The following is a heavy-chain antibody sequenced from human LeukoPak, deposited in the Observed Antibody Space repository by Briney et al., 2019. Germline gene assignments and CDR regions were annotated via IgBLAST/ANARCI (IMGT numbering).Heavy chain of an antibody. CDR1: GFTFSSYW. D-gene: IGHD2-15*01. CDR3: ARVYCSAGSCYSYFDY. J-gene: IGHJ4*02. Sequence: GGSLRLSCAASGFTFSSYWMHWVRQAPGKGLVWVSRIKSDGSSTSYADSVKGRFTISRDNAKNTLYLQMNSLRAEDTAVYYCARVYCSAGSCYSYFDYWGQGTRVTVSS. CDR2: IKSDGSST. V-gene: IGHV3-74*01.